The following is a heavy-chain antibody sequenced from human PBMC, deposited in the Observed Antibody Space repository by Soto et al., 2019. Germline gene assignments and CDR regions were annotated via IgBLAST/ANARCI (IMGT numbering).Heavy chain of an antibody. Sequence: SETLSLTCTVSGGSINNNNYYWAWIRQPPGKGLSWIASIYYDGSTYYNSSLKSRVTISRATSKNHFSLRLTSMTAAATAVYSCPTVLIGATRHPDSDSWGQGTLVTVSS. CDR3: PTVLIGATRHPDSDS. V-gene: IGHV4-39*02. J-gene: IGHJ4*02. D-gene: IGHD2-15*01. CDR1: GGSINNNNYY. CDR2: IYYDGST.